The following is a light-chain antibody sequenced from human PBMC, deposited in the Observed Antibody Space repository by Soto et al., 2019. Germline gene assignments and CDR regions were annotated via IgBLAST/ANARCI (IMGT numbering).Light chain of an antibody. Sequence: QSALTQPASVSGSPGQSITISCTGTSSDVGGYNYVSWYQQHPGKAPKLMIYDVSNRPSGVSNRFSGSKSGNTASLTISGLQAEDEADYYGSSYTRSSTRDVVFGGGTKVTVL. CDR1: SSDVGGYNY. CDR3: SSYTRSSTRDVV. CDR2: DVS. V-gene: IGLV2-14*01. J-gene: IGLJ2*01.